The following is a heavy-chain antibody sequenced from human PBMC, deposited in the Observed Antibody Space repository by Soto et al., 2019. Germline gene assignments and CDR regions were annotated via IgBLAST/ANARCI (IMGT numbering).Heavy chain of an antibody. CDR1: GGTFSSYA. J-gene: IGHJ4*02. Sequence: QVQLVQSGAEVKKPGSSVKVSCKASGGTFSSYAISWVRQAPGQGLEWMGGIIPIFGTANYAQKFQGRVTITAYESTSTDYMELSSLRSEDTAVYYCARESRYCSGGSCYFLPGIDYWGQGTLVTVSS. CDR2: IIPIFGTA. D-gene: IGHD2-15*01. CDR3: ARESRYCSGGSCYFLPGIDY. V-gene: IGHV1-69*12.